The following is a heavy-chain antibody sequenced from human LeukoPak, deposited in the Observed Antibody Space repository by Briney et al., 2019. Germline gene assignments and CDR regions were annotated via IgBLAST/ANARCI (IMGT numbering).Heavy chain of an antibody. V-gene: IGHV3-7*01. Sequence: PGGSLRLSCTASGFTFNDYWMTWVRQTPGKGLEWLANINEDGSAKNYVDSVKGRFTISRDNAVNSLYLQMNSLRAEDTAMYYCARDSRVNYYASWGRGTLVTVSS. J-gene: IGHJ5*02. D-gene: IGHD3-3*01. CDR2: INEDGSAK. CDR3: ARDSRVNYYAS. CDR1: GFTFNDYW.